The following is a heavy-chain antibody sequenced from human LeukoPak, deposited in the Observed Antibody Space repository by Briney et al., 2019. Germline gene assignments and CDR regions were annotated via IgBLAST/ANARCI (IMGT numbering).Heavy chain of an antibody. CDR1: VYTFTCSY. CDR2: IKPNSGYT. D-gene: IGHD4-11*01. Sequence: GASVNVSCKSSVYTFTCSYIHWVRQAPGQGREWMGWIKPNSGYTDSAQSFQGRVTLTRDTSISTAYMELSSLRSDDTAVYYCARAVTLTDIDYWGQGTLVTVSS. V-gene: IGHV1-2*02. J-gene: IGHJ4*02. CDR3: ARAVTLTDIDY.